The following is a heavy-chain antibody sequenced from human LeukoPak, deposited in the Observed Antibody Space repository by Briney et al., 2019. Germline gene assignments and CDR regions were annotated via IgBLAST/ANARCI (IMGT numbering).Heavy chain of an antibody. D-gene: IGHD5-12*01. J-gene: IGHJ4*02. V-gene: IGHV4-31*03. Sequence: SQTLSLTCTVSGGSISSGGYYWSWIRQHPGKGLEWIGYIYYSGSTYYNPSLKSRVTISVDTSKNQFSLKLSSVTAADTAVYYCARGEGYSGYDSARIDYWGQGTLVTVSS. CDR2: IYYSGST. CDR1: GGSISSGGYY. CDR3: ARGEGYSGYDSARIDY.